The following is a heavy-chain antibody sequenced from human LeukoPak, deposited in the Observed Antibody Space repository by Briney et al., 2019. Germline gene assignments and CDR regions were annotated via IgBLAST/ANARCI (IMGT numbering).Heavy chain of an antibody. CDR3: ARDPRRYGSGSPYYFDY. CDR1: GYTFTSYG. Sequence: GASVKVSCKASGYTFTSYGISWVRQAPGQGLEWMGWISAYNGNTNYAQKLQGRVTMTTDTATSTAYMELRSLRSDDPAVYYCARDPRRYGSGSPYYFDYWGQGTLVTVSS. D-gene: IGHD3-10*01. J-gene: IGHJ4*02. CDR2: ISAYNGNT. V-gene: IGHV1-18*01.